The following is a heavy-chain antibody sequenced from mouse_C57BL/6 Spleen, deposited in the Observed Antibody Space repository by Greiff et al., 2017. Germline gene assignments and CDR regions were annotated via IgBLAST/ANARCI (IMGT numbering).Heavy chain of an antibody. V-gene: IGHV1-61*01. CDR2: IYPSDSGT. Sequence: QVQLQQPGAELVRPGSSVKLSCKASGYTFTSYWMAWVKQRPGQGLEWIGNIYPSDSGTHYNQKFKDKATLTVDKSSSTAYMQRSSLTSEDSAVYCCASSSTGFYAVDYWGQGASVTVST. CDR3: ASSSTGFYAVDY. CDR1: GYTFTSYW. J-gene: IGHJ4*01.